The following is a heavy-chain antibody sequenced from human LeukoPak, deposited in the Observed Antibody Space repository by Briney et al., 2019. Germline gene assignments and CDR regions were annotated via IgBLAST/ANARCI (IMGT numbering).Heavy chain of an antibody. CDR3: ASYAVAGTFPIWFDP. CDR1: GFTFSSYG. V-gene: IGHV3-33*01. D-gene: IGHD6-19*01. J-gene: IGHJ5*02. Sequence: GGSLRLSCAASGFTFSSYGMHWVRQAPGKGVEWVAVIWYDGSNKYYADSVKGRFTISRDNSKNTLYLQMNSLRAEDTAVYYCASYAVAGTFPIWFDPWGQGTLVTVSS. CDR2: IWYDGSNK.